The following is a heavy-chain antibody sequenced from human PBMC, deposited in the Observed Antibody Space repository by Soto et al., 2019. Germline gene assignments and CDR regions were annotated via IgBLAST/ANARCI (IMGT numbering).Heavy chain of an antibody. CDR1: GFTFSSYA. J-gene: IGHJ6*02. CDR3: ARMASFYWSGGSFNPTYVMDV. Sequence: QVQLVESGGGVVQPGRSLRLSCAASGFTFSSYAMHWVRQAPGKGLEWVAVISYDGSNNYYADSVKGRFTISRDNSKNTLDLQLNSLRAEDTAVYYCARMASFYWSGGSFNPTYVMDVWGQGTTVTVSS. V-gene: IGHV3-30-3*01. D-gene: IGHD2-15*01. CDR2: ISYDGSNN.